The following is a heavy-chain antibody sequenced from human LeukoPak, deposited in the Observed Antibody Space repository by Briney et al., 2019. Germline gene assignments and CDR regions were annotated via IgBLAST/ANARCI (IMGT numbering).Heavy chain of an antibody. D-gene: IGHD2-15*01. Sequence: GASVKVSCKASGYTFIGYYIHWVRQAPGQGLEWMGWLNPNSGGTNYALKFQGRVTMTRDTSTSTAYMELSRLRSEDTAVYYCARDRGGGYCSGSSCYSQWYFDLWGRGTLVTVSS. CDR1: GYTFIGYY. V-gene: IGHV1-2*02. CDR3: ARDRGGGYCSGSSCYSQWYFDL. CDR2: LNPNSGGT. J-gene: IGHJ2*01.